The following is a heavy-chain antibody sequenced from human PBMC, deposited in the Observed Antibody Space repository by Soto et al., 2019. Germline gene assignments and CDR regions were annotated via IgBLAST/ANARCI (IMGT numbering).Heavy chain of an antibody. CDR1: VGSISSGGYS. J-gene: IGHJ4*02. CDR2: IDHSGST. Sequence: PSETLSLTCAVSVGSISSGGYSWSWIRQPPGKGLEWIGYIDHSGSTYYNPSLKSRVTISVDRSKNQFSLKLSSVTAADTAVYYCASRASSGLDYWGQGTLVTVSS. V-gene: IGHV4-30-2*01. CDR3: ASRASSGLDY. D-gene: IGHD3-22*01.